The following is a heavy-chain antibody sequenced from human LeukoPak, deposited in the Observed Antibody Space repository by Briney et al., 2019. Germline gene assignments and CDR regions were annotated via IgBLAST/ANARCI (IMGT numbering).Heavy chain of an antibody. Sequence: PSETLSLTCTVSGGSISSSSYYWGWIRQPPGKGLEWIGSIYYSGSTYYNPSLKSRVTISVDTSKNQFSLKLSSVTAADTAVYYCAREQIVVVITTRDAFDIWGQGTMVTVSS. D-gene: IGHD3-22*01. V-gene: IGHV4-39*02. CDR2: IYYSGST. J-gene: IGHJ3*02. CDR3: AREQIVVVITTRDAFDI. CDR1: GGSISSSSYY.